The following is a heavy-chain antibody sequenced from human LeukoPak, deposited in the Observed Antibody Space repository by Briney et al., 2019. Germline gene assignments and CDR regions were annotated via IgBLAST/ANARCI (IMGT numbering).Heavy chain of an antibody. CDR3: ARGSTTSSWYLFDY. V-gene: IGHV4-59*01. J-gene: IGHJ4*02. CDR2: IYYSGST. CDR1: GGSIGSYY. Sequence: PSETLSLTCTVSGGSIGSYYWSWIRQPPGKGLEWIGYIYYSGSTNYNPSLKSRVTISVDTSKNQFSLKLSSVTAADTAVYYCARGSTTSSWYLFDYWGQGTLVTVSS. D-gene: IGHD6-13*01.